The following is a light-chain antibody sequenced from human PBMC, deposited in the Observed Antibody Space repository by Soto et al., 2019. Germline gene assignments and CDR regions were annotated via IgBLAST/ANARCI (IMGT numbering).Light chain of an antibody. Sequence: QAVVTQPPSVSGATGQRVTISCTGSSSNIGAGYDVHWYQQLPGTAPKLLIYGNSNRPSGVPDRFSGSKSGTSASLAITGLQAEDEADYYCQSSDSSLSGYVFGIGTKLTV. CDR1: SSNIGAGYD. CDR3: QSSDSSLSGYV. CDR2: GNS. V-gene: IGLV1-40*01. J-gene: IGLJ1*01.